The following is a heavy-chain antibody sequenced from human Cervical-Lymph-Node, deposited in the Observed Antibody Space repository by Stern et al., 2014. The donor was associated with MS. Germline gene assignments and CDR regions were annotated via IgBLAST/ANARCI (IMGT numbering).Heavy chain of an antibody. J-gene: IGHJ4*02. V-gene: IGHV5-51*01. CDR3: GREVALTAGLLGF. Sequence: EVQLVQSGAEVKKPGESLKIACKGSGYSFSSYWIAWVRQMPGQGLEWVGMIFPSDSETRYSPSFEGQVTISVDKSTSTAYLHWSSLKASDTARYYCGREVALTAGLLGFWGQGTQVIVS. D-gene: IGHD3-22*01. CDR1: GYSFSSYW. CDR2: IFPSDSET.